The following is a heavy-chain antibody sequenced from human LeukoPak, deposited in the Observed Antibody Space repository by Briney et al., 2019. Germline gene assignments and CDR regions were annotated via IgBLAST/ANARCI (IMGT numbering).Heavy chain of an antibody. CDR1: GYTFTIYA. Sequence: ASVTVSSTASGYTFTIYAINWVRQAPGQGLEWMGWINTNTGNPAYAQGFTGRFVFSLDTSVSTAYLQINSREAEDTAVYYCARYSEGPFDYWGQGTLATVSS. V-gene: IGHV7-4-1*02. J-gene: IGHJ4*02. CDR2: INTNTGNP. D-gene: IGHD2-15*01. CDR3: ARYSEGPFDY.